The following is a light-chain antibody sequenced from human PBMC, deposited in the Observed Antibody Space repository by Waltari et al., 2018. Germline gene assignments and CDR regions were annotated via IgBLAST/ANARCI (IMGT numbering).Light chain of an antibody. CDR3: HSRDASGVAGS. V-gene: IGLV3-19*01. CDR2: DKN. J-gene: IGLJ2*01. Sequence: SSELTQDPAVSVAMGQTVRITCQGDSLRSDYASWYQPRPGQAPILVIYDKNNRPSGVPDRFSGSSSHNTGSLTITGDQAEDEASYYCHSRDASGVAGSFGGGTKLTVL. CDR1: SLRSDY.